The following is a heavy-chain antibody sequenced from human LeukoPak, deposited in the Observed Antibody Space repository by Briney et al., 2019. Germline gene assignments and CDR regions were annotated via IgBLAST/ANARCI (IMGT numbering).Heavy chain of an antibody. Sequence: APVKVSCKASGGTFSSYAISWVRQAPGQGLEWMGGIIPIFGTANYAQKFQGRVTITADESTSTAYMELSSLRSEDTAVYYCARGNTIFGVVNAFDYWGQGTLVTVSS. CDR1: GGTFSSYA. D-gene: IGHD3-3*01. V-gene: IGHV1-69*13. J-gene: IGHJ4*02. CDR3: ARGNTIFGVVNAFDY. CDR2: IIPIFGTA.